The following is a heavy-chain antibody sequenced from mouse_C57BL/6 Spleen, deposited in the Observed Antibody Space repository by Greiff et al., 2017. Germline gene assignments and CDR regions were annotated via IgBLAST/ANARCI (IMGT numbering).Heavy chain of an antibody. Sequence: QVQLQQSGAELVRPGTSVKVSCKASGYAFTNYLIEWVKQRPGQGLEWIGVINPGSGGTNYNEKFKGKATLTADKSSSTAYMQLSSLTSEDSAVYFCARGGEYYVGSSDYYAMDYWGQGTSVTVSS. CDR1: GYAFTNYL. D-gene: IGHD1-1*01. J-gene: IGHJ4*01. V-gene: IGHV1-54*01. CDR3: ARGGEYYVGSSDYYAMDY. CDR2: INPGSGGT.